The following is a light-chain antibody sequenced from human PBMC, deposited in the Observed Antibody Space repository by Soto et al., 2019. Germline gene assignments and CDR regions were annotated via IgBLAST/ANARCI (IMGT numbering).Light chain of an antibody. CDR3: LQYQSFWT. CDR2: QAS. CDR1: QSISRQ. V-gene: IGKV1-5*03. Sequence: DIQMTQSPSTLSASVGDRVSITWRAGQSISRQLAWYQQRPGKAPNLLIYQASNLETGVPSRFTGSGSGTEFTLTISSLQPDDLANYYCLQYQSFWTFGQGTKVEV. J-gene: IGKJ1*01.